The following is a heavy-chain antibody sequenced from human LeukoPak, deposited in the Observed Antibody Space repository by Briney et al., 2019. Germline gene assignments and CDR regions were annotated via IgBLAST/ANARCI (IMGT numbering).Heavy chain of an antibody. V-gene: IGHV3-30*02. J-gene: IGHJ4*02. CDR1: GFTFSSYG. CDR3: AKDVLGGSGYFLFDS. CDR2: ILYDVSK. D-gene: IGHD3-3*01. Sequence: PGGSLRLSCAASGFTFSSYGMHGVRQAPDKGLERGVFILYDVSKYYADSVKGPFTISRDNSKNTLYLQMNSLRAEDTAVYYCAKDVLGGSGYFLFDSWGRGTLVTVSS.